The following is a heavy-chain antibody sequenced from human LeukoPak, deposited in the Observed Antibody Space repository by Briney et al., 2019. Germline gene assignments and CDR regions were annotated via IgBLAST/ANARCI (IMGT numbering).Heavy chain of an antibody. J-gene: IGHJ4*02. V-gene: IGHV1-18*01. CDR2: ISAYNGNT. CDR3: ATEGTTGTTHYHY. Sequence: ASVKVSCKASGYTFTSYGISWVRQAPGQGLEWMGWISAYNGNTNYAQKFQGRVTMTRNTSISTAYMELSSLRSEDTAVYYCATEGTTGTTHYHYWGQGTLVTVSS. D-gene: IGHD1-1*01. CDR1: GYTFTSYG.